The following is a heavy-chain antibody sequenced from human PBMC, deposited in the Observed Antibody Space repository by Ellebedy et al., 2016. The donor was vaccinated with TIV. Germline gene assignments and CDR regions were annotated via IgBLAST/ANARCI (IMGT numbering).Heavy chain of an antibody. CDR1: GDSVSSNSAA. CDR2: TYYRSKWYN. D-gene: IGHD2-15*01. CDR3: ARAPRGVYCSGGSCYLSLDY. Sequence: SQTLSLTXAISGDSVSSNSAAWNWIRQSPSRGLEWLGRTYYRSKWYNDYAVSVKSRITINPDTSKNQFSLQLNSVTPEDTAVYYCARAPRGVYCSGGSCYLSLDYWGQGTLATVSS. V-gene: IGHV6-1*01. J-gene: IGHJ4*02.